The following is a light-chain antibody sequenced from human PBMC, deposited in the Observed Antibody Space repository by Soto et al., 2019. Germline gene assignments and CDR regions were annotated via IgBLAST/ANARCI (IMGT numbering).Light chain of an antibody. V-gene: IGKV3-20*01. CDR2: GAS. Sequence: EIVLAQSRCTLSWSPGERATLSCRASQSVPSDHLAWYQQKPGQAPRLLIFGASSRATCIPDRFSGSESGTDFKLTISRLEPEDFAVYFCHQYDTSPQTFGQGTTVEIK. CDR3: HQYDTSPQT. J-gene: IGKJ1*01. CDR1: QSVPSDH.